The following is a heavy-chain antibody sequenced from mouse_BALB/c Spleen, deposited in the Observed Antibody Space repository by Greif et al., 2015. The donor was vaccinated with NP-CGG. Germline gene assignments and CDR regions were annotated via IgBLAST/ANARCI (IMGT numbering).Heavy chain of an antibody. CDR2: IWSGGST. CDR1: GFSLTSYG. Sequence: QVQLKESGPGLVQPSQSLSITCTVSGFSLTSYGVHWVRQSPGKGLEWLGVIWSGGSTDYNAAFISRLSISKDNSRSXVFFKMNSLQANDTAIYYCARRENTRDYAMDYWGQGTSVTVSS. J-gene: IGHJ4*01. CDR3: ARRENTRDYAMDY. V-gene: IGHV2-2*02.